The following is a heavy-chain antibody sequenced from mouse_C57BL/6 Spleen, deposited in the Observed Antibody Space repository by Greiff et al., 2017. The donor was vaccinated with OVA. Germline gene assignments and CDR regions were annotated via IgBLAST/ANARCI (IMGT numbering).Heavy chain of an antibody. CDR1: GYSITSGYY. J-gene: IGHJ4*01. Sequence: EVHLVESGPGLVKPSQSLSLTCSVTGYSITSGYYWNWIRQFPGNKLEWMGYISYDGSNNYNPSLKNRISITRDTSKNQFFLKLNSVTTEDTATYYCARFFDYDGDYAMDYWGQGTSVTVSS. D-gene: IGHD2-4*01. CDR2: ISYDGSN. CDR3: ARFFDYDGDYAMDY. V-gene: IGHV3-6*01.